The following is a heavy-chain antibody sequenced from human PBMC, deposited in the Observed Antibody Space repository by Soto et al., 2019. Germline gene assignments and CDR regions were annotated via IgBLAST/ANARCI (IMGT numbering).Heavy chain of an antibody. CDR2: INHNKST. J-gene: IGHJ5*02. Sequence: SETLSLTCAVYGGSFSGYFWSWIRQPPGKGLEWIGEINHNKSTHYNPSLKSRVTISVDTSKNQFALKLSSVTAADTAVYYCARTIFTYGSGWYWFDPWGQGTLVTVSS. D-gene: IGHD6-19*01. CDR1: GGSFSGYF. CDR3: ARTIFTYGSGWYWFDP. V-gene: IGHV4-34*01.